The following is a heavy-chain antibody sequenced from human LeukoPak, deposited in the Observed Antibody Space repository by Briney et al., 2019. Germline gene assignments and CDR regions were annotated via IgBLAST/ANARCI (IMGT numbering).Heavy chain of an antibody. CDR1: GFTFSSYW. J-gene: IGHJ4*02. Sequence: GGSLRLSCAASGFTFSSYWMSWVRQAPGKGLEWVANIKQDGSEKYYVDSVKGRFTISRDNAKNSLYLQMNSLRPEDTAVYYCSGPTDSSAWGPIDYWGQGTLVTVSS. D-gene: IGHD6-19*01. CDR2: IKQDGSEK. V-gene: IGHV3-7*01. CDR3: SGPTDSSAWGPIDY.